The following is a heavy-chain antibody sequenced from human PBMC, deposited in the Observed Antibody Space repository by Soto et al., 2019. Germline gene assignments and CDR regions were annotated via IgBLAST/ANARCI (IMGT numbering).Heavy chain of an antibody. D-gene: IGHD3-3*01. V-gene: IGHV4-31*03. CDR1: GGSISSGDYY. J-gene: IGHJ5*02. CDR3: ARWWSGSRQGFDP. Sequence: QVQLQESGPGLVKPSQTLSLTCTVSGGSISSGDYYWSWIRQHPGKGLEWIGYIYYSGSTYYNPSLNSRLTXSXDXPKNQFARKLSSVTAADTAVYYCARWWSGSRQGFDPWGQGTLVTVSS. CDR2: IYYSGST.